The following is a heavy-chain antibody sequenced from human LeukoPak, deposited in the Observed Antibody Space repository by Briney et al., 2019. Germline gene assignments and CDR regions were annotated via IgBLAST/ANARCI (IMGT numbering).Heavy chain of an antibody. CDR3: ARGSYYYSYGMDV. CDR2: IIPILGIA. D-gene: IGHD3-10*01. V-gene: IGHV1-69*04. J-gene: IGHJ6*02. Sequence: SVKVSCKASGGTFSSYAISWERQAPGQGLEWMGRIIPILGIANYAQKFQGRVTITAAKSTSTDYMELSSLRSEDTDVYYCARGSYYYSYGMDVWGQGTTVTVSS. CDR1: GGTFSSYA.